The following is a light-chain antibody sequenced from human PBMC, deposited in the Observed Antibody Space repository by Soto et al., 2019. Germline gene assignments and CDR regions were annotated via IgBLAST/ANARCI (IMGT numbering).Light chain of an antibody. CDR3: QQSYSNFLT. J-gene: IGKJ4*01. CDR1: QSIGRY. Sequence: DIQLTQSPSSLSASVGDRVTITCRASQSIGRYLNWYQHKPGKAPNLLANAASGLQSGVPPRFSASGTWTDFTLTISSLQFEDFATYYCQQSYSNFLTFGGGTKIEIK. V-gene: IGKV1-39*01. CDR2: AAS.